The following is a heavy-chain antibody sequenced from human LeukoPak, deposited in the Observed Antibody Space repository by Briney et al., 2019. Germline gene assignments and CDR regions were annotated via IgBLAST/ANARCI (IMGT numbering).Heavy chain of an antibody. CDR2: VNLRGDST. CDR1: GFTFNNYA. CDR3: AKDKVLSSGWYQGIDP. J-gene: IGHJ5*02. V-gene: IGHV3-23*01. Sequence: GGSLRLSCAASGFTFNNYAMSWVRQAPGRGLEWVSTVNLRGDSTYYADSVKGRFTISRDNSKNTLYLQMNSLRAEDTAVYYCAKDKVLSSGWYQGIDPWGQGTLVTVSS. D-gene: IGHD6-19*01.